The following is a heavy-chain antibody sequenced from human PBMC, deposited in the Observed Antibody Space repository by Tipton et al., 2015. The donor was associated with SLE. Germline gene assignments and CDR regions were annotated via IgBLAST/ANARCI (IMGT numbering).Heavy chain of an antibody. CDR1: GDSINSYY. CDR2: IYATGIT. CDR3: ARDKNGDYYDY. D-gene: IGHD4-17*01. V-gene: IGHV4-4*07. J-gene: IGHJ4*02. Sequence: TLSLTCTVSGDSINSYYWSWIRQPAGKGLEWIGHIYATGITNYNPSLKSRVTISVNTSKNQFSLKLSSVTAADTAVYYCARDKNGDYYDYWGQGTLVTVSS.